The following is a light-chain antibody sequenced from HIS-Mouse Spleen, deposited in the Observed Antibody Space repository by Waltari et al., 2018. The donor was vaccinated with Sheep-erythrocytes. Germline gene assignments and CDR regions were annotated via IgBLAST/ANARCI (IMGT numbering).Light chain of an antibody. CDR3: QQYNSSLT. Sequence: DIQMTQSPSTLSASVGDRVTITCRASQSISSWLAWYQQKPGKAPKLLIYKASSSESGVPSRFSGSGSGTEFTLTISSLQPDDFATYYCQQYNSSLTFGPGTKVDIK. CDR2: KAS. CDR1: QSISSW. J-gene: IGKJ3*01. V-gene: IGKV1-5*03.